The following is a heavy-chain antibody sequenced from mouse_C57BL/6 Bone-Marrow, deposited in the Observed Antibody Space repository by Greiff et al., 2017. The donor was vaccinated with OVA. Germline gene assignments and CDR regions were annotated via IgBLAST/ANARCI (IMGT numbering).Heavy chain of an antibody. D-gene: IGHD1-1*01. CDR2: IRNKPNGSTT. J-gene: IGHJ2*01. V-gene: IGHV7-3*01. CDR1: GFTFTNNY. CDR3: ARYKGRVAVDYFDY. Sequence: EVMLVESGGGLVQPGDSLSLSCAASGFTFTNNYMSWVRQPPGKALEWLAFIRNKPNGSTTEYSASVKGRFTISRDNSQSILYLQMNALRAEDSATYYCARYKGRVAVDYFDYWGQGTALTVSS.